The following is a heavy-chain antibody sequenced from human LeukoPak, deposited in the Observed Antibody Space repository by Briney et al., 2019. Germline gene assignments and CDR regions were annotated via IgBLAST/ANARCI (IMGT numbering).Heavy chain of an antibody. D-gene: IGHD3-22*01. CDR1: GFTFSSYW. V-gene: IGHV3-7*01. J-gene: IGHJ4*02. Sequence: GGSLRLSCAASGFTFSSYWMSWVRQAPGKGLEWVANIKQDGSEKYYVDSVKGRFTISRDNAKNSLYLQMNSLRAEDTAVYYCARPYYYDSSGYYYFGYWGQGTLVTVSS. CDR2: IKQDGSEK. CDR3: ARPYYYDSSGYYYFGY.